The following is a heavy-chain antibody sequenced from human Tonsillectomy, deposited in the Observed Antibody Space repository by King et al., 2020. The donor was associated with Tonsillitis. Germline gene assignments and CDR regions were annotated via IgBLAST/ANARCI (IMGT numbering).Heavy chain of an antibody. D-gene: IGHD4-23*01. J-gene: IGHJ4*02. Sequence: VQLQQWGAGLLKPSATLSLTCAVYGGSFSAYYWTWIRQPPGKGLEWIGEINHRGSTNYNPSLKSRVTISVDSSKNQFSLKLTSVTAADTAVYYCARGSYGCNSADYFDYWGQGTLVTVSS. CDR1: GGSFSAYY. CDR3: ARGSYGCNSADYFDY. V-gene: IGHV4-34*01. CDR2: INHRGST.